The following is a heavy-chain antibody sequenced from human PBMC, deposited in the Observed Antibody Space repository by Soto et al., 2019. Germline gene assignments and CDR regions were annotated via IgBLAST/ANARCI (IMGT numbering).Heavy chain of an antibody. CDR2: ISGSGDST. V-gene: IGHV3-23*01. CDR1: GFTLSSYA. J-gene: IGHJ4*02. CDR3: SARLILAPY. Sequence: GGSLRLSCAASGFTLSSYAMSWVRQAPGQGQEWVSAISGSGDSTYYADSVKGRFSMSRDNSRNTLYLQMNSLRAEDTAVYYCSARLILAPYWGQGTMVTVSS. D-gene: IGHD2-8*01.